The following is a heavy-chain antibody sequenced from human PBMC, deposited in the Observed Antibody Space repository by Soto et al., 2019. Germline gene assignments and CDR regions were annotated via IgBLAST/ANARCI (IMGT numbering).Heavy chain of an antibody. J-gene: IGHJ6*02. CDR1: GYSFTSYW. D-gene: IGHD6-6*01. CDR2: IYTGDSDT. Sequence: GESLKISCKGSGYSFTSYWICWVRQMPVKGLEWMGIIYTGDSDTRYSPSFQGQVTISADKSISTAYLQWSSLKASDTAMYYCARLGIAARHNYYYGMDVGGQGTKVNVSS. V-gene: IGHV5-51*01. CDR3: ARLGIAARHNYYYGMDV.